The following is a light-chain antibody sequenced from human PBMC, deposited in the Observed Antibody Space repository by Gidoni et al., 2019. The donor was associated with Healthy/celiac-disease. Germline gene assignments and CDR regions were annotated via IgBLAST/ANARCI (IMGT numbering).Light chain of an antibody. V-gene: IGLV1-40*01. CDR2: GNS. Sequence: QSVLTQQPSVSVAPGQSVTIACTGSSSNIGAGYDVHWYQPLPGTAPKLLIYGNSIRPSGVPDRFSGSKSGTSASLAITGLQAEDEADYYCQSYDSSLSGYVFGTGTKVTVL. CDR3: QSYDSSLSGYV. CDR1: SSNIGAGYD. J-gene: IGLJ1*01.